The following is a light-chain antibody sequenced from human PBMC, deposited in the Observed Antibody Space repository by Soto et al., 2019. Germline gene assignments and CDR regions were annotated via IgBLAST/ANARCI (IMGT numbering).Light chain of an antibody. CDR3: QQRRSYPLT. V-gene: IGKV1-9*01. CDR1: QDINTY. Sequence: DIQLTQSPSFLSASVGDRVTITCRASQDINTYLAWYQQKPGKAPKLLIFAASTWQNGVPSRFSGSGSGTEFTVTITSLQPEDFATYYCQQRRSYPLTFGQGTRLEIK. J-gene: IGKJ5*01. CDR2: AAS.